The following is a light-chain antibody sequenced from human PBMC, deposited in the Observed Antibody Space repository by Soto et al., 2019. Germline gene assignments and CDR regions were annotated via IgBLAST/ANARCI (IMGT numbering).Light chain of an antibody. J-gene: IGKJ4*01. CDR3: QQTNTFLPLT. CDR1: QGISNW. Sequence: DIQMTQSPSSVSASVGDRVTITCRASQGISNWLAWYQQQPGKAPKLLISSAYTLQSGVPSRFSGGGSGTHFTLILSSLQPEDFATYYCQQTNTFLPLTFGGGTKVEIK. CDR2: SAY. V-gene: IGKV1-12*01.